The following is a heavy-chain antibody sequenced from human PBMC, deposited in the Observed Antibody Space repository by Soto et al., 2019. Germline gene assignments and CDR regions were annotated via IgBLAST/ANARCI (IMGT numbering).Heavy chain of an antibody. V-gene: IGHV3-30-3*01. J-gene: IGHJ4*02. CDR1: GFTFSSYA. D-gene: IGHD5-18*01. CDR3: ARDRWRWIHQAYRFDY. Sequence: PGGSLRLSSAASGFTFSSYAMHWVRQAPGKGLEWVAVISYDGGNKYYADSVKGRFTISRDNSKNTLYMKMNSLRAEDKAVYYCARDRWRWIHQAYRFDYWGQGNLVTVSS. CDR2: ISYDGGNK.